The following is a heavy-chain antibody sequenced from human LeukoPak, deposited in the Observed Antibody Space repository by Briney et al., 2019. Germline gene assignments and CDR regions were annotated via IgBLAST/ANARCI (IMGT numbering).Heavy chain of an antibody. CDR2: IKQDGSEK. Sequence: GGSLRLSCAASGFTFSSYWMSWVRQAPGKGLEWVANIKQDGSEKYYVDSVKGRFTISRDNAKNSLYLQMNSLRAEDTAVYYCARGIDILTGYYRENWFDPWGQGTLVTVSS. J-gene: IGHJ5*02. CDR1: GFTFSSYW. CDR3: ARGIDILTGYYRENWFDP. D-gene: IGHD3-9*01. V-gene: IGHV3-7*01.